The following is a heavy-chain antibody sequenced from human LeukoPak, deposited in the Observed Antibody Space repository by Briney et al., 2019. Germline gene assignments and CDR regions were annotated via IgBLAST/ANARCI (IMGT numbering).Heavy chain of an antibody. CDR3: ARERGVYYYGMDV. CDR1: GGSISSYY. Sequence: SETLSLTCTVSGGSISSYYWSWIRQPPGKGLEWIGYIYYTESTDYNPSLKSRVTISVDTSKDQFSLKLSSVTAADTAVYYCARERGVYYYGMDVWGQGTTVTVSS. J-gene: IGHJ6*02. D-gene: IGHD3-10*01. V-gene: IGHV4-59*12. CDR2: IYYTEST.